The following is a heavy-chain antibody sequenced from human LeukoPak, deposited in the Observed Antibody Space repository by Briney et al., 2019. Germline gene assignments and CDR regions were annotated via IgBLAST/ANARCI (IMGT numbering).Heavy chain of an antibody. CDR1: GFIFSRYW. J-gene: IGHJ6*02. V-gene: IGHV3-7*01. CDR2: INQDESEK. D-gene: IGHD1-14*01. Sequence: GGSLRLSCATSGFIFSRYWMSWVRQAPGKGLEWVANINQDESEKNYVDSVKGRFTISRDNAKNSLDLQMNSLRAEDTAVYYCARLTGSKADGMDVWGQGTTVIVSS. CDR3: ARLTGSKADGMDV.